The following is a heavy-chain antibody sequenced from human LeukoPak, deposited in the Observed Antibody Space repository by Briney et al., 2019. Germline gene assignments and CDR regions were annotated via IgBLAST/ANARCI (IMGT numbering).Heavy chain of an antibody. J-gene: IGHJ3*02. CDR1: GYTLTELS. Sequence: GASVKVSCKVSGYTLTELSMHWVRQAPGQGLEWMGIINPSAGSTSYAQKFQGRITATRDTSTSTVYMELRSLRPEDTAVYYCARDHRGKQLWLTRPDEFDAFDIWGQGTMVTVSS. CDR3: ARDHRGKQLWLTRPDEFDAFDI. V-gene: IGHV1-46*01. CDR2: INPSAGST. D-gene: IGHD5-18*01.